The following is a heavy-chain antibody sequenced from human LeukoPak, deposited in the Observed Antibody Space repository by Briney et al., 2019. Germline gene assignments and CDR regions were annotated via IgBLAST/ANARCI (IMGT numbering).Heavy chain of an antibody. CDR2: ISSDGSIA. CDR1: GFTFSTYW. J-gene: IGHJ4*02. D-gene: IGHD4-23*01. CDR3: ARADYGGNSDFHY. V-gene: IGHV3-74*01. Sequence: GGSLRLSCAASGFTFSTYWMHWVRQAPGKGLVWVSRISSDGSIAINADSVEGRFTVSRDNAKNTLYLQKNSLRVEDTAVYYCARADYGGNSDFHYWGQGTLVTVSS.